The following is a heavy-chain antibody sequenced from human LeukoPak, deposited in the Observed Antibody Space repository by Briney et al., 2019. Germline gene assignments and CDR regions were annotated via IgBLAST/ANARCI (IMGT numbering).Heavy chain of an antibody. CDR2: IIPILGIA. J-gene: IGHJ4*02. CDR1: GYTFTSYD. V-gene: IGHV1-69*04. D-gene: IGHD6-19*01. CDR3: ARREGAQTGYSSGWYDPGFDY. Sequence: SVKVSCKASGYTFTSYDISWVRQAPGQGLEWMGRIIPILGIANYAQKFQGRVTITADKSTSTAYMELSSLRSEDTAVYYRARREGAQTGYSSGWYDPGFDYWGQGTLVTVSS.